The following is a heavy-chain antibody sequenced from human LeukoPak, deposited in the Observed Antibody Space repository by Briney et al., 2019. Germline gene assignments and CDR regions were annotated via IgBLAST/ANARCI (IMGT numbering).Heavy chain of an antibody. D-gene: IGHD3-9*01. Sequence: KASETLSLTCTVAGGSINSYYWSWIRQPAGKGLEWIGRIYTSGSTNYNPSLKSRVTMSVDTSKNQFSLKLSSVTAADTAVYYCAGLNYDILTGYSNFDYWGQGTLVTVSS. CDR1: GGSINSYY. CDR3: AGLNYDILTGYSNFDY. J-gene: IGHJ4*02. CDR2: IYTSGST. V-gene: IGHV4-4*07.